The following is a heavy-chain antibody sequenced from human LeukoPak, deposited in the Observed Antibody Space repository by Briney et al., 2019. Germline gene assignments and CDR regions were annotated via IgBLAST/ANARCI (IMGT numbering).Heavy chain of an antibody. CDR2: INPNSGGT. CDR3: ARGPRLAARENWFDP. D-gene: IGHD6-6*01. Sequence: ASVKVSCKASGYIFTGYYMHWVRQAPGQGLEWMGRINPNSGGTNYAQKFQGRVTMTRDTSISTAYMELSRLRSDDTAVYYCARGPRLAARENWFDPWGQGTLVTVSS. CDR1: GYIFTGYY. J-gene: IGHJ5*02. V-gene: IGHV1-2*06.